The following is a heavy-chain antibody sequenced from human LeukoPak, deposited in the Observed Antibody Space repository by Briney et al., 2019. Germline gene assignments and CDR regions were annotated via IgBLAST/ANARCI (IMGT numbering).Heavy chain of an antibody. J-gene: IGHJ3*02. Sequence: SETLSLTCTVSGGSISINNYYWAWIRQPPGKGLEWIANIYYSGSTYYNPSLKSRVTISVDTSKNQFSLKLSSVTAADTAVYYCARLGYYDSSGPDDAFDIWGRGTMVTVSS. D-gene: IGHD3-22*01. V-gene: IGHV4-39*07. CDR1: GGSISINNYY. CDR3: ARLGYYDSSGPDDAFDI. CDR2: IYYSGST.